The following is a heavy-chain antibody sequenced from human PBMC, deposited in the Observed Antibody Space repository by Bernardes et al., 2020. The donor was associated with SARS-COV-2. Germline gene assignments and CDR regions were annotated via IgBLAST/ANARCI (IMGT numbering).Heavy chain of an antibody. CDR2: INHSGST. Sequence: SETLSLTCAVYGGSFSFYYWSWIRKRPGKGLEWIGEINHSGSTSFNSSLKSRVTISVDTSKKQFFLKVSSVTAADTAVYYCARGNDYASGTFYRSYGLDVWGQGTTVTVSS. J-gene: IGHJ6*02. CDR3: ARGNDYASGTFYRSYGLDV. V-gene: IGHV4-34*01. D-gene: IGHD3-10*01. CDR1: GGSFSFYY.